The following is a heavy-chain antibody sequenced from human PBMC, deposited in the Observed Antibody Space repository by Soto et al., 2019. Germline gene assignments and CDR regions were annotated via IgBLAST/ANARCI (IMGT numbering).Heavy chain of an antibody. Sequence: GGSLRLSCAASGFTFNNYAMHWVRQAPGKGLDWVAVIWNDGSNEYYADSVKGRFTISRDNSKNTLYLQMNSLRVGDTAVYYCAKGGSFSIAAAGTKWGQGTLVTVSS. CDR3: AKGGSFSIAAAGTK. J-gene: IGHJ4*02. V-gene: IGHV3-30*02. CDR2: IWNDGSNE. D-gene: IGHD6-13*01. CDR1: GFTFNNYA.